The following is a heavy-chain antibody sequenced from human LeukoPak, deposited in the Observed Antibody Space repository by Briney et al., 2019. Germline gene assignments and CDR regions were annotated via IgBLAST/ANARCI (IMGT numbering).Heavy chain of an antibody. D-gene: IGHD6-13*01. J-gene: IGHJ4*02. CDR3: ARGFVQTGYSSSSYVH. CDR1: GFTVSSNY. Sequence: PGGSLRLSCAASGFTVSSNYMSWVRQAPGKGLEWVSAMFASGSTYYADSVKGRFTFSRDIFRNTLYLQLNSLRVEDTALYYCARGFVQTGYSSSSYVHWGQGTLVTVSS. V-gene: IGHV3-66*01. CDR2: MFASGST.